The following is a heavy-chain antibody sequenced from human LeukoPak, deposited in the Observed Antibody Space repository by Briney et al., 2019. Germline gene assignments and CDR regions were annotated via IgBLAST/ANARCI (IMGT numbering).Heavy chain of an antibody. CDR1: GFTFSSYS. CDR3: ARYNWTYSQDY. CDR2: ISSSSSYI. D-gene: IGHD1-7*01. V-gene: IGHV3-21*01. Sequence: GGSLRLSCAASGFTFSSYSMNWVRQAPGKGLEWVSSISSSSSYIYYVDSVKGRFTISRDNAKNSLYLQMNSLRAEDTAVYYCARYNWTYSQDYWGQGTLVTVSS. J-gene: IGHJ4*02.